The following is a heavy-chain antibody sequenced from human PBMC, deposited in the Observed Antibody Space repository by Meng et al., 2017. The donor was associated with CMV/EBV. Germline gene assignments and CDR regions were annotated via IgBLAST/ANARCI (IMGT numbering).Heavy chain of an antibody. Sequence: QITLKESGPTLVKPTQTLTLTCTFAGFSLSTSGVGVGWIRQPPGKALEWLALIYWDDDKRYSPSLKSRLTITKDTSKNQVVLTMTNMDPVDTATYYCARIAAAGRFDYWGQGTLGHRLL. CDR3: ARIAAAGRFDY. D-gene: IGHD6-13*01. J-gene: IGHJ4*02. CDR1: GFSLSTSGVG. CDR2: IYWDDDK. V-gene: IGHV2-5*02.